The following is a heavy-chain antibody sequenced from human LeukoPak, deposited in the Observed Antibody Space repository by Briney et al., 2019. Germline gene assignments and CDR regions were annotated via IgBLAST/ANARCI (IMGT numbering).Heavy chain of an antibody. J-gene: IGHJ4*02. D-gene: IGHD4-17*01. V-gene: IGHV3-74*03. CDR1: GFTFSSFN. Sequence: GGPLRLSCAASGFTFSSFNMPWVRQAPGKGLVWVSRLRSDGSTAMYADSVQGRFTISRDNARNTVHLLMSSLTVEDTGVYYCARGIYGDPVAFDSWGQGALVTVSS. CDR3: ARGIYGDPVAFDS. CDR2: LRSDGSTA.